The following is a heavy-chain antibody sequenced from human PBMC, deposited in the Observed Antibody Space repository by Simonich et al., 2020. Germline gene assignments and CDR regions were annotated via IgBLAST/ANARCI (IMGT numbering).Heavy chain of an antibody. CDR3: ARHAGFAFDI. Sequence: QLQLQESGPGLVKPSETLSLTCTVSGGSISSSSYYWGWIRQPPGKGLEWIGSIYYIGSTNYNPSLKSRVTISVDTSKNQFSLKLSSVAAADTAAYYCARHAGFAFDIWGQGTMVTVSS. J-gene: IGHJ3*02. CDR1: GGSISSSSYY. D-gene: IGHD6-13*01. CDR2: IYYIGST. V-gene: IGHV4-39*01.